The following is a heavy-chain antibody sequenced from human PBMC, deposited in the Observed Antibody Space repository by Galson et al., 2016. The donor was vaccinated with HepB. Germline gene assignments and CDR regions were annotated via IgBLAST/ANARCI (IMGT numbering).Heavy chain of an antibody. CDR1: GFTFSSYS. CDR3: ARDHDYNSGFDY. V-gene: IGHV3-21*01. CDR2: ITGNSDYI. D-gene: IGHD5-24*01. Sequence: SLRLSCAASGFTFSSYSMNWVRQAPGKGLEWVSSITGNSDYIYYAGSVKGRFTISRDNAKDSVFLQLDSLRAEDTAVYYCARDHDYNSGFDYWGQGTLVTVSS. J-gene: IGHJ4*02.